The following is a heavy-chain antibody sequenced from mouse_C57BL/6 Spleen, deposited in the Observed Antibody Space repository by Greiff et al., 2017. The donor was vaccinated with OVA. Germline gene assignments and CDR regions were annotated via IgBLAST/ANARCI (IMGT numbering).Heavy chain of an antibody. D-gene: IGHD1-1*01. CDR2: IDTETGGT. Sequence: QVQLQQSGAELVRPGASVTLSCKASGYTFTDYEMHWVKQTPVHGLDWIGAIDTETGGTAYHPKFKGKAILTAAKSSSTAYMELRSLTSEDSAVDYCTITTVVDWYFDVWGTGTTVTVSS. CDR3: TITTVVDWYFDV. CDR1: GYTFTDYE. J-gene: IGHJ1*03. V-gene: IGHV1-15*01.